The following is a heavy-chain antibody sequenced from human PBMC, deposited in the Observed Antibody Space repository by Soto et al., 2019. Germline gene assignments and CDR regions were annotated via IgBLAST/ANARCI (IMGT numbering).Heavy chain of an antibody. V-gene: IGHV3-23*01. CDR2: ISGSGATT. J-gene: IGHJ4*02. Sequence: EVHLLESGGDLVQRGGSLRLSCAASGFIFSNYAMSWVRQAPGRGLEWVSAISGSGATTYYPDSVKGRFTISRDNSKNTLYLQMINLRADDTAVYYCTKGGIPRRYNIPKVDIDYWGQGSLVTVSS. D-gene: IGHD1-1*01. CDR3: TKGGIPRRYNIPKVDIDY. CDR1: GFIFSNYA.